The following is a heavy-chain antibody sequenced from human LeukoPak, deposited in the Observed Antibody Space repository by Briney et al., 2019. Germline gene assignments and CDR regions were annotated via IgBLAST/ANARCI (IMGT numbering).Heavy chain of an antibody. V-gene: IGHV3-72*01. J-gene: IGHJ6*02. D-gene: IGHD1-26*01. CDR1: GFTFSDHY. Sequence: PGGSLRLSCAASGFTFSDHYMDWVRQAPGKGLEWVGRTRNKANSYTTEYAASVKGRFTISRDDSKNSLYLQMNSLKTEDTAVYYCARGLSGSYWDYHYGMDVWGQGTTVTVSS. CDR2: TRNKANSYTT. CDR3: ARGLSGSYWDYHYGMDV.